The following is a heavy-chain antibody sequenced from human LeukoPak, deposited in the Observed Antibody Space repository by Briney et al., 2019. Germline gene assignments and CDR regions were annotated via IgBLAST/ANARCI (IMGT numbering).Heavy chain of an antibody. CDR3: AREIGPRQLHLWGSAFDY. J-gene: IGHJ4*02. V-gene: IGHV1-46*01. Sequence: ASVKASCKASGYTFTNYYMHWVRQAPGQGLEWMGIINPSGGSPSYAQKFQGRVTMTRDTSTSTVYMELSSLRSEDTAVYYCAREIGPRQLHLWGSAFDYWGQGTLVTVSS. D-gene: IGHD5-18*01. CDR1: GYTFTNYY. CDR2: INPSGGSP.